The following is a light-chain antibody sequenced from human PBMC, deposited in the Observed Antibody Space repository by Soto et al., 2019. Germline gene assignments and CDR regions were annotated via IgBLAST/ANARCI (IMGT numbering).Light chain of an antibody. CDR2: EVS. CDR3: TSYTGSSTV. CDR1: SSDVGGYNY. J-gene: IGLJ2*01. Sequence: QSALTQPASVSGSPGQSITISCTGTSSDVGGYNYVSWYQQHPGKAPKLMIYEVSNRPSGVSNRFSGSKSGNTASLTISGLQAEDEADYCTSYTGSSTVFGGGTQLTVL. V-gene: IGLV2-14*01.